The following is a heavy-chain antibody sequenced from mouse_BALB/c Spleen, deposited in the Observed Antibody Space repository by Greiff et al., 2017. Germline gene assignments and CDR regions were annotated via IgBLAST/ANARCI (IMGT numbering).Heavy chain of an antibody. J-gene: IGHJ2*01. CDR2: IYPGSGST. Sequence: LQQPGSELVRPGASVKLSCKASGYTFTSYWMHWVKQRHGQGLEWIGNIYPGSGSTNYDEKFKSKGTLTVDTSSSTAYMHLSSLTSEDSAVYYCTRGYYGNPGNYWGQGTTLTVSS. CDR3: TRGYYGNPGNY. CDR1: GYTFTSYW. D-gene: IGHD2-1*01. V-gene: IGHV1S22*01.